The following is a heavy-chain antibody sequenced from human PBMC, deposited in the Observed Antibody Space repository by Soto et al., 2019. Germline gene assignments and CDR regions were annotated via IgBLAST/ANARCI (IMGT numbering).Heavy chain of an antibody. CDR2: VGGGGDNT. D-gene: IGHD3-10*01. Sequence: EVQLLESGGGLVQPGGSLRLSCAASGFTFSSYSMNWVRQAPGKGLEWVASVGGGGDNTFYADSVKGRFTISRDDSQNTLNLQMTSLRAEDTAVYFCAKRDSGSGRSPPLINYWGQGTLVTVSS. V-gene: IGHV3-23*01. CDR3: AKRDSGSGRSPPLINY. J-gene: IGHJ4*02. CDR1: GFTFSSYS.